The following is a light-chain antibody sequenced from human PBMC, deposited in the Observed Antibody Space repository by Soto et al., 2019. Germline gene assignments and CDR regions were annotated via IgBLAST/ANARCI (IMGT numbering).Light chain of an antibody. Sequence: IQMTQSPSSLSASAGDRVTITCQASQDISNHLNWYQQKAGKAPKLLINDASNLEAGVPARFSGSGAGTDFTLTISSLQPEDIATYYCQQYVNALTFGGGTKVDI. CDR2: DAS. V-gene: IGKV1-33*01. J-gene: IGKJ4*01. CDR3: QQYVNALT. CDR1: QDISNH.